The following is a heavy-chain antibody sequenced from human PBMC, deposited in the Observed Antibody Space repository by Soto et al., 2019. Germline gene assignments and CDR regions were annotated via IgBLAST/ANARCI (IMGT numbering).Heavy chain of an antibody. Sequence: QVQLVQSGAEVKKPGSSVKVSCKASGGTFSSYAISWVRQAPGQGLEWMGGIIPICGTANYAQKFQGRVTITADESTSTAYMELSSLRSEDTAVYYCARTYYGSGTYYYYYGMDVWGQGTTVTVSS. V-gene: IGHV1-69*01. CDR2: IIPICGTA. CDR3: ARTYYGSGTYYYYYGMDV. CDR1: GGTFSSYA. J-gene: IGHJ6*02. D-gene: IGHD3-10*01.